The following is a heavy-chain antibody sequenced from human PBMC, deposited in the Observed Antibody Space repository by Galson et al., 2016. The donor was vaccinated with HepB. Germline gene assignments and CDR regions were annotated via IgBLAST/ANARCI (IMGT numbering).Heavy chain of an antibody. CDR2: IFHSGST. Sequence: SETLSLTCAVSGGSVRSANWWSWVRQSQSPGRGLEWIGEIFHSGSTNYNPSFQGQVTISADKSITAAYLQWSNLKASDTALYYCARLFSEPSGSGAGGFYNWFDPWGQGTLVIVSS. V-gene: IGHV4-4*02. D-gene: IGHD2-21*02. CDR1: GGSVRSANW. CDR3: ARLFSEPSGSGAGGFYNWFDP. J-gene: IGHJ5*02.